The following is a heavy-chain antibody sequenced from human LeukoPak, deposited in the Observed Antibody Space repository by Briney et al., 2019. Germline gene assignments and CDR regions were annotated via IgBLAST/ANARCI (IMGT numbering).Heavy chain of an antibody. Sequence: TGGSLGLSCAASTFTFSSYEMNWVRQAPGKGLEWISYISRSGSTIYYADSVKGRFTISRDNAKNSLYLQMNSLRAEDTAVYYCASGYDLPYWGQGTLVTVSS. V-gene: IGHV3-48*03. D-gene: IGHD5-12*01. CDR3: ASGYDLPY. CDR2: ISRSGSTI. CDR1: TFTFSSYE. J-gene: IGHJ4*02.